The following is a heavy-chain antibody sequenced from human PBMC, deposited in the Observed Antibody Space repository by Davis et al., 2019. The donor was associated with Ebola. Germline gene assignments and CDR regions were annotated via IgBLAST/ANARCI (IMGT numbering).Heavy chain of an antibody. CDR2: IKPDGSAE. J-gene: IGHJ4*02. CDR1: GFTFSRSW. V-gene: IGHV3-7*01. CDR3: AREMRGTADSH. D-gene: IGHD1/OR15-1a*01. Sequence: GESLKISCVVSGFTFSRSWMSWVRQVPGKGLELVANIKPDGSAEYYVDSVKGRFTISRDNAKNSLYLQMNSLRVEDTAMYYCAREMRGTADSHWGQGTLVTVSS.